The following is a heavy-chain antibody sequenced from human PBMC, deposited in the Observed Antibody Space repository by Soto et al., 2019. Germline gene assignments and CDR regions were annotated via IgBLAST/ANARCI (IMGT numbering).Heavy chain of an antibody. CDR3: ARGSNWWLVPNEQTGFDY. D-gene: IGHD6-19*01. V-gene: IGHV1-18*01. Sequence: ACRDRFTSYGIVWVRQSNEQGLEWMGWISAYNGNTNYAQKLQGRVTMTTDTSTSTAYMELRSLRSDDTAVYYCARGSNWWLVPNEQTGFDYWGQGTLVTVSS. CDR2: ISAYNGNT. J-gene: IGHJ4*02. CDR1: RDRFTSYG.